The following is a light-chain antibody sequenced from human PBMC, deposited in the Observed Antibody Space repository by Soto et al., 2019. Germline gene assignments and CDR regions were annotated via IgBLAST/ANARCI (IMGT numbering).Light chain of an antibody. Sequence: SYQLTQPASVSVAPGQTARITCEGDSIGSKSVHWYQQKPGQAPVLVVYDDSGRPSGIPERFSGSNSGNTASLTLSRVEAGDEADYYCQVWIGTSDHPGVFGPGTKVTVL. J-gene: IGLJ1*01. CDR1: SIGSKS. CDR2: DDS. V-gene: IGLV3-21*02. CDR3: QVWIGTSDHPGV.